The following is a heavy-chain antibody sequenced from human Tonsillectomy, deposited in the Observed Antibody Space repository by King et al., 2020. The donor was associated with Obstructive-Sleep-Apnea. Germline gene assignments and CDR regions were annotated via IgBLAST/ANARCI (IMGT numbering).Heavy chain of an antibody. Sequence: VQLVESGGGLVQPGGSVRLSCAASGFSISSYSMNWVRQAPGKGLEWVSYISGSSSNIHYADSVKGRFTISRDNAKNSLYLHMNSLRAEDTAMYYGASNTGLRSFPGPYGMDVWGQGTTVTVSS. J-gene: IGHJ6*02. CDR1: GFSISSYS. CDR3: ASNTGLRSFPGPYGMDV. CDR2: ISGSSSNI. D-gene: IGHD3-9*01. V-gene: IGHV3-48*04.